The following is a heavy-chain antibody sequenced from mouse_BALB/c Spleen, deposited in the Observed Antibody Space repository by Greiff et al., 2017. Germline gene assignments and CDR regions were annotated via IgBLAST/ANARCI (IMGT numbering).Heavy chain of an antibody. V-gene: IGHV7-1*02. J-gene: IGHJ1*01. D-gene: IGHD1-1*01. CDR2: SRNKANDYTT. CDR3: ARDAPIYYGSSYWYFDV. Sequence: EVQVVESGGGLVQPGGSLRLSCATSGFTFSDFYMEWVRQPPGKRLEWIAASRNKANDYTTEYSASVKGRFIVSRDTSQSILYLQMNALRAEDTAIYYCARDAPIYYGSSYWYFDVWGAGTTVTVSS. CDR1: GFTFSDFY.